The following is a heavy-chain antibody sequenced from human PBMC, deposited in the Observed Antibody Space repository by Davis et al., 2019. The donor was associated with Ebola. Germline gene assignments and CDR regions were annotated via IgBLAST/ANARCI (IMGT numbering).Heavy chain of an antibody. Sequence: SVKVSCKASGCTFSSYAISWVRQAPGQGLEWMGGIIPIFGTANYAQKFQGRVTITADKSTSTAYMELSSLRSEDTAVYYCARDDGYCSSTSCYGYYYYYGMDVWGQGTTVTVSS. D-gene: IGHD2-2*01. CDR2: IIPIFGTA. CDR1: GCTFSSYA. V-gene: IGHV1-69*06. J-gene: IGHJ6*02. CDR3: ARDDGYCSSTSCYGYYYYYGMDV.